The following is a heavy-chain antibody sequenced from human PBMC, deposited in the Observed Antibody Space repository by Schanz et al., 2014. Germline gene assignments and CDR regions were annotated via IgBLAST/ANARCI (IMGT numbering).Heavy chain of an antibody. Sequence: QVQLVESGGGLVKPGGSLRLSCSASGFIFRDYYMTWIRQAPGQGLEWISSISGSGDSTDYADSVRGRFTISRDNAKNSLYLQMNSLRAEDTAVYYCARARELLRGQYYFDYWGQGSLVTVSS. CDR2: ISGSGDST. CDR1: GFIFRDYY. J-gene: IGHJ4*02. V-gene: IGHV3-11*06. CDR3: ARARELLRGQYYFDY. D-gene: IGHD1-26*01.